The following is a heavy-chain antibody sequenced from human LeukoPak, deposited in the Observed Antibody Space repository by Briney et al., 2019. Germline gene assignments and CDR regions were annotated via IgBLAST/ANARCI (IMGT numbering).Heavy chain of an antibody. CDR1: GGSISSYY. V-gene: IGHV4-4*07. J-gene: IGHJ3*02. D-gene: IGHD2-2*01. CDR2: IYTSGST. CDR3: VKSNSRYQPWTLDI. Sequence: SETLSLTCTVSGGSISSYYWSWIRQPAGKGLEWIGRIYTSGSTNYNPSLKSRVTMSVDTSKNQFFLNLRSVTAADTAMYYCVKSNSRYQPWTLDIWGRGTMVTVSS.